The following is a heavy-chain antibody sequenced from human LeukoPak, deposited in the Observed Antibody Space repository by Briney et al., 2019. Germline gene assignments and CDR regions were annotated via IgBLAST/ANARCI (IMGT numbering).Heavy chain of an antibody. J-gene: IGHJ5*02. Sequence: SRTLSLTFAISGDSVSINSAAWNWLRQSPARGLEWLGSTYYRCKWYNDYAGAVKSQITINPDTDKNQFSLQLNSVTPEDTAVYYCARENLFSGGSPFDPWGQGTLVTVSS. CDR3: ARENLFSGGSPFDP. CDR2: TYYRCKWYN. CDR1: GDSVSINSAA. V-gene: IGHV6-1*01. D-gene: IGHD3-10*01.